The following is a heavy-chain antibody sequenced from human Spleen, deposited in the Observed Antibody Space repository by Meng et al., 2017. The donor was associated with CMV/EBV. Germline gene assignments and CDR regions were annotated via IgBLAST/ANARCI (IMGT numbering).Heavy chain of an antibody. CDR3: ARVGWYNWFDP. V-gene: IGHV4-61*01. Sequence: SETLSLTCTVSGDSVTSDNYHWTWIRQPPGRGLEWIGHIYYAGNTKYNPSLESRVAISVDTSKQQFSLKLTSVTAADTAVYYCARVGWYNWFDPWGQGTLVTVSS. D-gene: IGHD2-8*01. CDR1: GDSVTSDNYH. CDR2: IYYAGNT. J-gene: IGHJ5*02.